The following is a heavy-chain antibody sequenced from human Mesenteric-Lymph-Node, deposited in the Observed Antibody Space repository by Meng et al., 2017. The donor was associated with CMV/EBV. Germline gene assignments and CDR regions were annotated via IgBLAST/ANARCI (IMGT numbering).Heavy chain of an antibody. V-gene: IGHV1-69*01. Sequence: QASGGTFSSYGISWVRQAPGQGLEWMGGISPIFGTANYAQKFQGRGTITADESTSTAYMELSSLRSEDTAVYYCAVWFGASGYFQHWGQGTLVTSPQ. D-gene: IGHD3-10*01. CDR2: ISPIFGTA. CDR3: AVWFGASGYFQH. J-gene: IGHJ1*01. CDR1: GGTFSSYG.